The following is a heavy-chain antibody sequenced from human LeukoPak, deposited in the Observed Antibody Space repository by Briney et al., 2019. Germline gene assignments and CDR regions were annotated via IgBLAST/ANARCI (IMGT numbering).Heavy chain of an antibody. CDR3: ARDRVVAGLDY. J-gene: IGHJ4*02. V-gene: IGHV3-74*01. CDR2: VNSDGSDT. Sequence: GGSLRLSCGVSGFTFSSYWMHWVRQAPGKGLVWVSRVNSDGSDTTYADSVKGRFTISRDNAKNTLYLQMNSLRAEDMAVYYCARDRVVAGLDYWGQGTLVTVSS. CDR1: GFTFSSYW. D-gene: IGHD2-2*01.